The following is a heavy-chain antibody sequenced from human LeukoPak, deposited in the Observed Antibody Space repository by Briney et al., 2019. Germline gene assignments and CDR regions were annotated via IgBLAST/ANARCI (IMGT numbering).Heavy chain of an antibody. CDR2: IRSKANSYAT. CDR1: GFTFSGSA. V-gene: IGHV3-73*01. J-gene: IGHJ4*02. Sequence: GSLKLSCAASGFTFSGSAMHWVRQASGKGLEWVGRIRSKANSYATAYAASVKGRFTISRDDSKNTAYLQMNSLKTEDTAVYYCTRRDCSGGSCYLDYWGQGTLVTVSS. D-gene: IGHD2-15*01. CDR3: TRRDCSGGSCYLDY.